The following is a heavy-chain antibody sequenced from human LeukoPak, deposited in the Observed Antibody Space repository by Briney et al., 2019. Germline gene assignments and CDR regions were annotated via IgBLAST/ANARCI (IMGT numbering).Heavy chain of an antibody. Sequence: SETLSLTCSVSIGSISRSKWWRWVRQSPAKGLEWIGEIYLYGTTNYNPSFTSRVTMSVDRSRNQFSLKLTSVTAADTAVYYCARQKWEQQGRDYYFNGLDVWGPGTTVIVSS. CDR3: ARQKWEQQGRDYYFNGLDV. V-gene: IGHV4-4*02. D-gene: IGHD1/OR15-1a*01. CDR1: IGSISRSKW. CDR2: IYLYGTT. J-gene: IGHJ6*02.